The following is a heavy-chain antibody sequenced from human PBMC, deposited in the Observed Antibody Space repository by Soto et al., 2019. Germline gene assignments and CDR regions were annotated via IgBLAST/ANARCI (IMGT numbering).Heavy chain of an antibody. CDR2: TYYRSRWFN. CDR3: ARGRYDYGGDSHPPDY. CDR1: GDSVSSNSAT. D-gene: IGHD4-17*01. J-gene: IGHJ4*02. V-gene: IGHV6-1*01. Sequence: SQTLSLTYAISGDSVSSNSATWDWIRQSPSRGLEWLGRTYYRSRWFNDYAGSVKGRITINPDTSNNQFSLQLTSLSPDDTAVYYCARGRYDYGGDSHPPDYWAQGTLVTVSS.